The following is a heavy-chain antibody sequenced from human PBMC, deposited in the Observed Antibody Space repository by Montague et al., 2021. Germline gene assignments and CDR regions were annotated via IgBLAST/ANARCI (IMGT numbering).Heavy chain of an antibody. V-gene: IGHV2-5*02. CDR3: AHRLVAGNWFDP. CDR1: EFSRNYSGVG. Sequence: PALVKPTQTLRLTCTFSEFSRNYSGVGVGWIRQPPGKALEWLALSYWDDDTRYNPSLRSRLAITRDTSKNQVVLTLTNVAPVDTATYFCAHRLVAGNWFDPWGQGTLVTVSS. CDR2: SYWDDDT. J-gene: IGHJ5*02.